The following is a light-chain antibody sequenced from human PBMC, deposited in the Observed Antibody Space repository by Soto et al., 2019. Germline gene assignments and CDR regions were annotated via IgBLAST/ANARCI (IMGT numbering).Light chain of an antibody. CDR1: QSLSNN. Sequence: DIQMTQSPSSLSAPVGDRVTITCRANQSLSNNLSWYQQRPGQAPKLLIYDASTLQSGVPSRFRGSMSAPDFTLSISNLQPDDSATYYCQQSYSAPWTFGQGTKVEIK. CDR2: DAS. V-gene: IGKV1-39*01. CDR3: QQSYSAPWT. J-gene: IGKJ1*01.